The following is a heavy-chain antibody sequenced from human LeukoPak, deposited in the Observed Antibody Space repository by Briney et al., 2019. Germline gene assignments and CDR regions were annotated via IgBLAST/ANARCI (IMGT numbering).Heavy chain of an antibody. J-gene: IGHJ4*02. Sequence: GASVKVSCKASGYTFTSYDINWVRLATGQGLEWMGWMNPNSGNTGYAQKFQGRVTITRNTSISTAYMELSSLRSEDTAVYYCAVMAYYDFWSGYYTLDYWGQGTLVTVSS. V-gene: IGHV1-8*03. CDR1: GYTFTSYD. CDR3: AVMAYYDFWSGYYTLDY. D-gene: IGHD3-3*01. CDR2: MNPNSGNT.